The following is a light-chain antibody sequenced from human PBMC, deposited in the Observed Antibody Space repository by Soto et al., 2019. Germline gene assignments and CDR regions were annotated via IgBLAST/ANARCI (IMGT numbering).Light chain of an antibody. CDR2: VGTGGIVG. CDR1: SGYSNYE. Sequence: QPVLTQPPSASASLGASVTLTCTLSSGYSNYEVDWYQQRPGKGPRFVMRVGTGGIVGSKGDGIPDRFSVLGSGLNRYLTIKNIHEEDESDYHCGADPGSGSNFVVVFGGGTKLTVL. J-gene: IGLJ2*01. V-gene: IGLV9-49*01. CDR3: GADPGSGSNFVVV.